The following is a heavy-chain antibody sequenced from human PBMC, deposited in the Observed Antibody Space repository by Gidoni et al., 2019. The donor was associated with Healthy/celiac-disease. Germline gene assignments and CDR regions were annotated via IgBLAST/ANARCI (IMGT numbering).Heavy chain of an antibody. V-gene: IGHV3-23*01. CDR3: ARNFDFWSGSNWFDP. CDR1: GFTFSSYA. J-gene: IGHJ5*02. D-gene: IGHD3-3*01. Sequence: EVQLLESGGGLVQPGGSLRLSCAASGFTFSSYAMSWVRQAPGKGLEWVSAISGSGGSTYYADSVKGRFTISRDNSKNTLYLQMNSLRAEDTAVYYCARNFDFWSGSNWFDPWGQGTLVTVSS. CDR2: ISGSGGST.